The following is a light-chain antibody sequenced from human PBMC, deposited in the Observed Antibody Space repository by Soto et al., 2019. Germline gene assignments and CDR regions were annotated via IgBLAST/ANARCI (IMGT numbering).Light chain of an antibody. Sequence: EIVMTQSPATLSVSPGERATLSCRASQSVSSYLAWYQQKPGLPPRLLIYDASTRATGIPDRFSGSGSGTDVTLTISSLKSADFAVYYCQQYSNWPPLYTFGRGTKLEIK. J-gene: IGKJ2*01. CDR3: QQYSNWPPLYT. V-gene: IGKV3-15*01. CDR2: DAS. CDR1: QSVSSY.